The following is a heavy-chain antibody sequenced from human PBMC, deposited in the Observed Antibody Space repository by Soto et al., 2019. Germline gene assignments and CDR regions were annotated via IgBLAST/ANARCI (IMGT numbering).Heavy chain of an antibody. CDR1: GFTFSSYA. D-gene: IGHD3-10*01. CDR3: ARSGGSGSYYNNIDY. J-gene: IGHJ4*02. V-gene: IGHV3-30-3*01. Sequence: PGGSLRLSCAASGFTFSSYAMHWVRQAPGKGLEWVAVISYDGSNKYYADSVKGRFTISRDNSKNTLYLQMNSLRAEDTAVYYCARSGGSGSYYNNIDYWGQGTLVTVSS. CDR2: ISYDGSNK.